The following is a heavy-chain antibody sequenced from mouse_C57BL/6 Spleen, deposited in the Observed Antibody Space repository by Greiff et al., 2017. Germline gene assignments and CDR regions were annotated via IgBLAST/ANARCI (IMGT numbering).Heavy chain of an antibody. J-gene: IGHJ1*03. CDR3: ARNEEDAVLRDWYFDV. CDR1: GFSLTSYG. D-gene: IGHD1-1*01. Sequence: VQLQQSGPGLVQPSQSLSITCTVSGFSLTSYGVHWVRQSPGKGLEWLGVIWSGGSTDYNAAFISRLSISKDNSKSQVFFKMNSLQADDTAIYYCARNEEDAVLRDWYFDVWGTGTTVTVSS. V-gene: IGHV2-2*01. CDR2: IWSGGST.